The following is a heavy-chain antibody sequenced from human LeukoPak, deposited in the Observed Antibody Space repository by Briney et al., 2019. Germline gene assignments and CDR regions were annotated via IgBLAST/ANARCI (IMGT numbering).Heavy chain of an antibody. CDR2: IRGNGENT. CDR1: GFTFSNYA. V-gene: IGHV3-23*01. Sequence: GGSLRLSCTTSGFTFSNYAMSWVRQAPGKGLEWVSAIRGNGENTYYGDSVKGRFTISRDNAKNSLYLQMNSLRAEDTAVYYCARDYYDSSGCIDFWGQGTLVTVSS. D-gene: IGHD3-22*01. J-gene: IGHJ4*02. CDR3: ARDYYDSSGCIDF.